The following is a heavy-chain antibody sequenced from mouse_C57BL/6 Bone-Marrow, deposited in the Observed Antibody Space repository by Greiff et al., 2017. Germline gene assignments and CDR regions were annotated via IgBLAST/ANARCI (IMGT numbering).Heavy chain of an antibody. D-gene: IGHD1-1*01. V-gene: IGHV5-12*01. J-gene: IGHJ4*01. Sequence: EVKLVESGGGLVQPGGSLKLSCAASGFTFSDYYMYWVRQTPEKRLEWVAYISNGGGSTYYPDTVKGRFTISRDNAKNTLYLQMSRLKSEDTAMYYCASAYGSSGGYYAMDYWGQGTSVTVSS. CDR3: ASAYGSSGGYYAMDY. CDR1: GFTFSDYY. CDR2: ISNGGGST.